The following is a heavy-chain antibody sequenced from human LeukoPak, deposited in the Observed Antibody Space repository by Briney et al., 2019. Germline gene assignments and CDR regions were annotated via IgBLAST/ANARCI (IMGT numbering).Heavy chain of an antibody. CDR2: ISAYNGNT. Sequence: ASVKVSCKASGYTFTSYGISWVRQAPGQGLEWMGWISAYNGNTNYAQKLQGRVTITTDTSTSTAYMELRSLRSDDTAVYYCARETFDYDSSGYYAFDYWGQGTLVTVSS. J-gene: IGHJ4*02. CDR3: ARETFDYDSSGYYAFDY. V-gene: IGHV1-18*01. CDR1: GYTFTSYG. D-gene: IGHD3-22*01.